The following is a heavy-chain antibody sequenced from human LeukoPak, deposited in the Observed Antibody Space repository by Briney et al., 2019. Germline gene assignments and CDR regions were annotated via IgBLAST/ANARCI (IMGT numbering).Heavy chain of an antibody. CDR1: GFTFSSYA. CDR2: ISGSGGST. CDR3: AKGTLGYCSGGRCYPFDY. D-gene: IGHD2-15*01. J-gene: IGHJ4*02. V-gene: IGHV3-23*01. Sequence: PGGSLRLSCAASGFTFSSYAMSWVRQAPGKGLEWVSAISGSGGSTYHADSVKGRFTNSRDNSKNTLYLQMNSLRAEGTAVYYCAKGTLGYCSGGRCYPFDYWGQGTLVTVSS.